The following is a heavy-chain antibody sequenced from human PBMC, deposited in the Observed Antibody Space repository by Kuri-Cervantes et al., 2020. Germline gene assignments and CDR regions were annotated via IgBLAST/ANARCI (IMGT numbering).Heavy chain of an antibody. CDR1: GFTFSSYS. Sequence: GGSLRLSCAASGFTFSSYSMNWVRQAPGKGLEWVSYISSSSSTIYYADSVKGRFTISRDNSKNTLYLQMNSLRAEDTAVYYCARSLEVWGSYRNDFDIWGQGTMVTVSS. J-gene: IGHJ3*02. CDR2: ISSSSSTI. V-gene: IGHV3-48*01. CDR3: ARSLEVWGSYRNDFDI. D-gene: IGHD3-16*01.